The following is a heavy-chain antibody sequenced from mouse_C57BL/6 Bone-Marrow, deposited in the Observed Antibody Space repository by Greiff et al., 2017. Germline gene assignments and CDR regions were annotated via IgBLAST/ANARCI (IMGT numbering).Heavy chain of an antibody. D-gene: IGHD2-3*01. Sequence: EVKLQESGAELVKPGASVKLSCTASGFNIKDYYMHWVKQRTEQGLEWIGRIDPEDGETKYAPKFPGKATIPADTSSNPAYLQLSSLTSEDTAVYYCARYDGYPHYYAMDYWGQGTSVTVSS. CDR2: IDPEDGET. CDR1: GFNIKDYY. J-gene: IGHJ4*01. CDR3: ARYDGYPHYYAMDY. V-gene: IGHV14-2*01.